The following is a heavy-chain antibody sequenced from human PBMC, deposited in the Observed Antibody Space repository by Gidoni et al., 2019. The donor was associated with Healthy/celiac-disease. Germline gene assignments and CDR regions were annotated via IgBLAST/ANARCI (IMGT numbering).Heavy chain of an antibody. V-gene: IGHV4-34*01. CDR2: INHSGST. CDR3: ARGLVVYYYGSGSYSS. D-gene: IGHD3-10*01. CDR1: GGSFSGYY. Sequence: QVQLQQWGAGLLKPSETLSLTCAFYGGSFSGYYCSGIRQPPGKGLAWIGEINHSGSTNNNPSLKSRVTISVDTSKNQFSLKLSSVTAADTAVYYCARGLVVYYYGSGSYSSWGQGTLVTVSS. J-gene: IGHJ5*02.